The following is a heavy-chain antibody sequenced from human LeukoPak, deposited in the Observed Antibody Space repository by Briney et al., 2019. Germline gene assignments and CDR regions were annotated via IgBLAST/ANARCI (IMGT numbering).Heavy chain of an antibody. V-gene: IGHV3-48*03. CDR1: GLTFSTYE. J-gene: IGHJ4*02. Sequence: GGSLRLSCAASGLTFSTYEMSWVRQAPGKGLEWVAYISSSGSTISYSDSVKGRFTISRDNAKNSLHLQMNSLRAEDTAVYYCARGGGRGDYNERYHFDYWGQGTLVTVSS. D-gene: IGHD3-22*01. CDR2: ISSSGSTI. CDR3: ARGGGRGDYNERYHFDY.